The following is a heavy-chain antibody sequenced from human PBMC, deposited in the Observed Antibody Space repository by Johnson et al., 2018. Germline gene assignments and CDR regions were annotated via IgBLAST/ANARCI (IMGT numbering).Heavy chain of an antibody. CDR1: GYTFTSYY. CDR3: ARSAWDGSGFNHDAFDI. Sequence: QVQLVQSGAEVKKPGASVKVSCKASGYTFTSYYMHWVRQAPGQGLEWMGIINPSGGSTSYEQKFQGRVTMTRDTSTSTVYMELSSLRSDDTAGYYCARSAWDGSGFNHDAFDIWGQGTMVTVSS. V-gene: IGHV1-46*01. CDR2: INPSGGST. D-gene: IGHD6-19*01. J-gene: IGHJ3*02.